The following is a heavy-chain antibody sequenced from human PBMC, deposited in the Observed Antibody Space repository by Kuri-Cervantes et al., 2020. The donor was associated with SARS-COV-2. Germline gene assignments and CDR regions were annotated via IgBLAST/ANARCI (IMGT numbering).Heavy chain of an antibody. V-gene: IGHV3-21*01. CDR3: ASGYSSRLDAFDI. CDR2: ISSSSSYI. D-gene: IGHD6-13*01. CDR1: GFTFSSYS. J-gene: IGHJ3*02. Sequence: GEPLKISCAASGFTFSSYSMNWVRQAPGKGLEWVSSISSSSSYIYYADSVKGRFTISRDNAKNSLYLQMNSLRAEDTAVYYCASGYSSRLDAFDIWGQGTMVTVSS.